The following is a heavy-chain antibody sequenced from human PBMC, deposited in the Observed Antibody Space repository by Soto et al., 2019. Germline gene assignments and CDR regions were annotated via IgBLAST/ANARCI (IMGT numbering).Heavy chain of an antibody. CDR2: ISGSGGST. D-gene: IGHD5-18*01. V-gene: IGHV3-23*01. Sequence: EVQLLESGGGSVQPGGSLRLSCAASGIIFSSHAMSWVRQAPGKGLEWVSVISGSGGSTYYADSVKGRFAISRDNSKNTLYLQMNSLRAEDTAVYYCAKDARIQLWLRNWFDPWGQGTLVTVSS. CDR3: AKDARIQLWLRNWFDP. J-gene: IGHJ5*02. CDR1: GIIFSSHA.